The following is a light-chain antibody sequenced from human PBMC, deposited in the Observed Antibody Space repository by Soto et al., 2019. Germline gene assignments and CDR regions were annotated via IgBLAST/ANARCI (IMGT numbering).Light chain of an antibody. V-gene: IGLV2-14*01. J-gene: IGLJ1*01. CDR3: NSYTSISTLYV. CDR1: NSDVGGYNY. Sequence: QSVLTQPASVSGSPGQSITISCTGTNSDVGGYNYISWYQQHPGKAPELMIYEVSHRPSGVSNLFSGSKSDNKASLTISGLQAEDEADHYCNSYTSISTLYVLGSGTKLTVL. CDR2: EVS.